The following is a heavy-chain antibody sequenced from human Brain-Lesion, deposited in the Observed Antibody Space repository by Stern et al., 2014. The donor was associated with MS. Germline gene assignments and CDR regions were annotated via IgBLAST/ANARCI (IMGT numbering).Heavy chain of an antibody. CDR1: GYTFTGYY. D-gene: IGHD3-3*01. CDR2: INPNIGGA. V-gene: IGHV1-2*02. CDR3: ARDQRGITIFGVVTDYYYLGMDV. J-gene: IGHJ6*02. Sequence: VQLVESGAEVKKPGASVKVSCKTSGYTFTGYYIHWVRQAPGQGLEWMAWINPNIGGAKYAQKFQGRVTMSRDASISTAYVELSSLTSDDTAVYYCARDQRGITIFGVVTDYYYLGMDVWGQGTTVTVSS.